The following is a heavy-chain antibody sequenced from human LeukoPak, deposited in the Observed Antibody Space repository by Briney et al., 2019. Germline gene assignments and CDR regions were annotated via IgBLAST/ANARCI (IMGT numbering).Heavy chain of an antibody. D-gene: IGHD7-27*01. CDR1: GGSSRFKFSTYW. CDR2: IYVGDSES. V-gene: IGHV5-51*01. CDR3: ARRGVGIDY. J-gene: IGHJ4*02. Sequence: GESLKISCKGSGGSSRFKFSTYWIGWVRQMPGKGLEWMGMIYVGDSESRYSPSFEGQVTISADKSISTAYLQWNSLKASDTAMYYCARRGVGIDYWGQGTLVTVSS.